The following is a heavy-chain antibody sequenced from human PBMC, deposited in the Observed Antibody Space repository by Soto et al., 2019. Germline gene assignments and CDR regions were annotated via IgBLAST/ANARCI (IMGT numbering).Heavy chain of an antibody. CDR3: ARAGYYGSGSLYYFDY. CDR1: GGSISSGDYY. Sequence: QVQLQESGPGLVKPSQTLSLTCTVSGGSISSGDYYWSWIRQPPGKGLEWLGYIYYSGSTYYNPSLNSRVTISVDTSKNQFSLKLSSVTAADTAVYYCARAGYYGSGSLYYFDYWGQGTLVTVSS. D-gene: IGHD3-10*01. CDR2: IYYSGST. J-gene: IGHJ4*02. V-gene: IGHV4-30-4*01.